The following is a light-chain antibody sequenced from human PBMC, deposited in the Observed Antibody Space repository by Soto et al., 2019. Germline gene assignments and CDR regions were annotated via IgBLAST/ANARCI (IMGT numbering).Light chain of an antibody. CDR3: QSFDSSRFYV. V-gene: IGLV1-40*01. Sequence: QSALTQPPSVSGAPGQRVTISCTGSSSNIGTGYDVHWYQQLPGTAPKLLIYGNSNRPSGVPDRFSGSKSGTSASLAITGLQAEDEADYYRQSFDSSRFYVFGTGTKVTVL. J-gene: IGLJ1*01. CDR1: SSNIGTGYD. CDR2: GNS.